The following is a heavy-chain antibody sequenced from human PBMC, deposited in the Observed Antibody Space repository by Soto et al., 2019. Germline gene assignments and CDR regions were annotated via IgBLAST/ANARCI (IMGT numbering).Heavy chain of an antibody. CDR3: ARGFRGYSGYDYIDY. J-gene: IGHJ4*02. V-gene: IGHV4-30-2*01. Sequence: PSETLSLTCAVSGGSISSGGYSWSWIRQPPGKGLEWIGYIYHSGSTYYNPSLKSRVTISVDRSKNQFSLKLSSVTAADTAVYYCARGFRGYSGYDYIDYWGQGTLVTVSS. D-gene: IGHD5-12*01. CDR1: GGSISSGGYS. CDR2: IYHSGST.